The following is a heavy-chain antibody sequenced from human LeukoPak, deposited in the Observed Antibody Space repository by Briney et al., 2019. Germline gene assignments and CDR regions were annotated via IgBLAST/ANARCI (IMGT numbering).Heavy chain of an antibody. J-gene: IGHJ4*02. CDR2: IYYSGST. CDR1: GGSISSGGYY. Sequence: PSETLSLTCTVSGGSISSGGYYWSWIRQHPGKGLEWIGYIYYSGSTHYNPSLKSRVTISVDTSKNQFSLKLSSVTAADTAVYYCAREGQKAFDYWGRGTLVTVSS. V-gene: IGHV4-31*03. CDR3: AREGQKAFDY.